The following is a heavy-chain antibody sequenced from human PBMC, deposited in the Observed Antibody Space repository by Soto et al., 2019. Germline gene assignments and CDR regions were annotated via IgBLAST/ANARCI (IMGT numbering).Heavy chain of an antibody. CDR2: IYYSGST. V-gene: IGHV4-59*01. CDR3: ARDLIDVGSFDP. J-gene: IGHJ5*02. Sequence: QVQLQESGPGLVKPSETLSLTCTVSGGSISSYYWSWIRQPPGKGLEWIGYIYYSGSTNYNPSLKSRVTISVDTSKNQFSLKLSSVTAADTAVYYCARDLIDVGSFDPWGQGALVTVSS. D-gene: IGHD2-8*01. CDR1: GGSISSYY.